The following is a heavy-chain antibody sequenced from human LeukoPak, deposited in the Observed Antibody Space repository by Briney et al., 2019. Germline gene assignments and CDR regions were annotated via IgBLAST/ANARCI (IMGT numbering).Heavy chain of an antibody. CDR2: IKYDGSYA. CDR3: ARDSEPDFWSGYYCLDY. V-gene: IGHV3-74*01. D-gene: IGHD3-3*01. J-gene: IGHJ4*02. Sequence: GSLRLSCAASGFTFSKHWMHWVRLGSRKGLVWVSRIKYDGSYANYADSVKGRFTISRDNAKNTLYLQMNSLRAEDTAVYYCARDSEPDFWSGYYCLDYWGQGILVTVSS. CDR1: GFTFSKHW.